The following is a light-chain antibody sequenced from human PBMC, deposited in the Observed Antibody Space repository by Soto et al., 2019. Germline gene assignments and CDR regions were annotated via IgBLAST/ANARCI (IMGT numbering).Light chain of an antibody. CDR3: QYYGSSPRT. CDR1: QSISANH. J-gene: IGKJ1*01. Sequence: PGGRAAVPCRASQSISANHIAWYQQNPGQPPRLXIYGASDRATGIPDRFSGSGSGTDFTLTISRLEPEDFAVYYCQYYGSSPRTFGQGTKVDIK. CDR2: GAS. V-gene: IGKV3-20*01.